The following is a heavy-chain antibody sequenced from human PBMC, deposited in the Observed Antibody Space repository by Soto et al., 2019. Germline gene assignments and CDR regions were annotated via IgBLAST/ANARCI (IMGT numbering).Heavy chain of an antibody. CDR1: GCSISSGGYS. CDR3: ARAVVTATDALDI. CDR2: IYQSGST. D-gene: IGHD2-21*02. Sequence: SETLSLTCAVSGCSISSGGYSWSWIRQPPGKGLEWTGYIYQSGSTYYNPSLKSRITISVDRSKNQFSLNLSSVTAADTAVYYCARAVVTATDALDIWGQGTMVTVSS. V-gene: IGHV4-30-2*01. J-gene: IGHJ3*02.